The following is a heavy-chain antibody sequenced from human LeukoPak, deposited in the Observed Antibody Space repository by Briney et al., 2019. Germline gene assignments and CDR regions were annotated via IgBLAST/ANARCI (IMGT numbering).Heavy chain of an antibody. J-gene: IGHJ4*02. CDR2: ISGSGGST. D-gene: IGHD2-15*01. CDR1: GFTFSPYA. CDR3: AKDRGSARPSKYYFDH. V-gene: IGHV3-23*01. Sequence: PGGSLRLSCASSGFTFSPYAMTWVRQAPGKGLEWVAAISGSGGSTYYADSLKGRFTISRDSSKNTLYLQMNSLRAEDTAVYYCAKDRGSARPSKYYFDHWGQGTLVTVSS.